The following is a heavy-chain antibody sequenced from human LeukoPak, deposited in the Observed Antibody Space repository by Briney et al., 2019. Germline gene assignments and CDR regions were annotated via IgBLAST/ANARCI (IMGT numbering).Heavy chain of an antibody. J-gene: IGHJ5*02. D-gene: IGHD3-10*01. CDR2: ISHDGSNK. CDR3: ARGAGYGSGSFDWFDP. V-gene: IGHV3-30*03. CDR1: GLTLSSYG. Sequence: GRSLRLSCAASGLTLSSYGMHWVRQAPGKGLEWVAVISHDGSNKYYADSVKGRFIISGDNAKNTLYLQMDSLSVEDTAVYYCARGAGYGSGSFDWFDPWGQGTLVTVSS.